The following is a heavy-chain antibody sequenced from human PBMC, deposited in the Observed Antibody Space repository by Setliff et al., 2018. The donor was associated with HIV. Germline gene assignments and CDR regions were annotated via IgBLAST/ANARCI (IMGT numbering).Heavy chain of an antibody. V-gene: IGHV4-59*12. D-gene: IGHD2-15*01. Sequence: PSETLSLTCTVSGDSINYKYWSWIRQPPGKGLEWIGYVYHSGSTNYNPSLKSRVTISVDTSKNQFSLKLSPVTAADTAVYYCARGRGYCSGGSCYSQWYFDLWGRGTLVTVSS. CDR1: GDSINYKY. CDR2: VYHSGST. CDR3: ARGRGYCSGGSCYSQWYFDL. J-gene: IGHJ2*01.